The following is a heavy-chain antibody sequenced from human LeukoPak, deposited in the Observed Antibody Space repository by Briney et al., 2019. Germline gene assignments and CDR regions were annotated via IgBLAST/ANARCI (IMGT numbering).Heavy chain of an antibody. CDR1: GDSISSSNW. J-gene: IGHJ5*02. Sequence: SGTLSLTCADSGDSISSSNWWSWVRQPPGKGLEWIGEIYHSGSTNYNPSLKSRVTISVDKSKNQFSLKLSSVTAADTAVYYCARVTGMVRGRWFDPWGQGTLVTVSS. V-gene: IGHV4-4*02. CDR2: IYHSGST. D-gene: IGHD3-10*01. CDR3: ARVTGMVRGRWFDP.